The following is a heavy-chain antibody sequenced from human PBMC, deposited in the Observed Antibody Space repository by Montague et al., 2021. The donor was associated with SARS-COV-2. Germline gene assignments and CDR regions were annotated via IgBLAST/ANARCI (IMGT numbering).Heavy chain of an antibody. CDR3: ARDLGDY. Sequence: SETLSLTCTVSGGSISNYYWSWIRQPPGKGLEWIGYIYYSGSTNYNPSLKSRVTISVDTSKNQFSLKLSSVTAADTAVYYCARDLGDYWGQGTLVTVSS. V-gene: IGHV4-59*13. CDR1: GGSISNYY. J-gene: IGHJ4*02. CDR2: IYYSGST.